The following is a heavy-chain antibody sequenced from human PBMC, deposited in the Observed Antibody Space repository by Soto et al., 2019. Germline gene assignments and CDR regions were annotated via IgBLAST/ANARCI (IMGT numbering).Heavy chain of an antibody. J-gene: IGHJ5*02. CDR2: IYYSGST. CDR3: ARHSREYRTFEDWFDP. V-gene: IGHV4-39*01. Sequence: SETLTLTLTVSGGSISISSYYWGGIRQPPGKGLEGIGSIYYSGSTYYNPSLKSRVTISVDTSKNQYSLKLSSVTAADTAVYYCARHSREYRTFEDWFDPWGQGTLLTVSS. D-gene: IGHD6-6*01. CDR1: GGSISISSYY.